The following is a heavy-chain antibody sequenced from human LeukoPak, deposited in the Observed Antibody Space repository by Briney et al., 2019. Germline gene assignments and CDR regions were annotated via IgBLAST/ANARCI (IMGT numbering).Heavy chain of an antibody. CDR2: ISSSAGTI. D-gene: IGHD3-10*01. J-gene: IGHJ5*02. Sequence: PGGSLRLSCAASGFFFNNYEMNWVRQTPGKGLEWVSYISSSAGTIHYADSVKGRFTISRDNAKNSPYLQMNSLRVEDTAVYYCSRLYYGDPWGQGTLVTVSS. CDR1: GFFFNNYE. V-gene: IGHV3-48*03. CDR3: SRLYYGDP.